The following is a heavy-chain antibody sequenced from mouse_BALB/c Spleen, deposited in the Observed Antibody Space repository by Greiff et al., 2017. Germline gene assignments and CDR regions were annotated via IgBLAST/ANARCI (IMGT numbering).Heavy chain of an antibody. Sequence: EVKLVESGPELVKPGASVKISCKTSGYTFTEYTMHWVKQSHGKSLEWIGGINPNNGGTSYNQKFKGKATLTVDKSSSTAYMELRSLTSEDSAVYYCARSRGITRNWFAYWGQGTLVTVSA. CDR1: GYTFTEYT. D-gene: IGHD2-4*01. CDR3: ARSRGITRNWFAY. CDR2: INPNNGGT. V-gene: IGHV1-22*01. J-gene: IGHJ3*01.